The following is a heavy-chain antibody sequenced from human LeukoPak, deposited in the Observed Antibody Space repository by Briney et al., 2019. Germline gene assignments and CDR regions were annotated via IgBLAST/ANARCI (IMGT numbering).Heavy chain of an antibody. CDR1: GFTFSSYS. CDR2: ISTSSSTI. J-gene: IGHJ5*02. CDR3: ARGPSIWTGSGNWFDP. V-gene: IGHV3-48*04. Sequence: GGSLRLSCAASGFTFSSYSMNWVRQAPGKGLEWVAHISTSSSTIYYADSVKGRFTISRDNAKNSLYLQMNSLRAEDTAVYYCARGPSIWTGSGNWFDPWGQGTLVTVSS. D-gene: IGHD3/OR15-3a*01.